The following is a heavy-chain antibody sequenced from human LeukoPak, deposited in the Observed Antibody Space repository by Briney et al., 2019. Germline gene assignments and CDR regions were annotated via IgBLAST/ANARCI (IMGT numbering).Heavy chain of an antibody. CDR2: INHDGRET. Sequence: GGSLRLTCLGSGFNFRYFWMSWVRQAPGKGLEWVANINHDGRETYYADSVKGRFIISRDNAKDSLYLQMNSLRAEDAAVYYCARDRGTMVRNAFDIWGQGTMVTVSS. V-gene: IGHV3-7*01. J-gene: IGHJ3*02. CDR1: GFNFRYFW. D-gene: IGHD3-10*01. CDR3: ARDRGTMVRNAFDI.